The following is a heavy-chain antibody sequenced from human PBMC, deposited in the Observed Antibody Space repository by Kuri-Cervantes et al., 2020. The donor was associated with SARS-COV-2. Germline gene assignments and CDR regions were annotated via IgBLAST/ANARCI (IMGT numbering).Heavy chain of an antibody. Sequence: GESLKISCAASGFTFNTYAMGWVRQAPGKGLEWVSAISGSGGSTYYADSVKGRFTISRDNSKNTLYLQMNSLRAEDTAVYYCAKEWVENDYGVAFDIWGQGTMVTVSS. V-gene: IGHV3-23*01. CDR3: AKEWVENDYGVAFDI. D-gene: IGHD4-17*01. CDR1: GFTFNTYA. J-gene: IGHJ3*02. CDR2: ISGSGGST.